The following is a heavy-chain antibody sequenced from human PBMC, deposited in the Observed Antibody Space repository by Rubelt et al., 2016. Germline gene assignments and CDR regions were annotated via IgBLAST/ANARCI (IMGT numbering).Heavy chain of an antibody. J-gene: IGHJ5*02. CDR3: ARMRGPYSSSGGEFDP. D-gene: IGHD6-13*01. CDR2: FDTEDGET. Sequence: QVQLVQSGAEVKKPGASVKVSCKVSGYTLTELSMHWVRQAPGKGREWMGGFDTEDGETIYAQKFQGRVTITRDTSASTAYMELSSLRSEDTAVYYCARMRGPYSSSGGEFDPWGQGTLVTVSS. V-gene: IGHV1-24*01. CDR1: GYTLTELS.